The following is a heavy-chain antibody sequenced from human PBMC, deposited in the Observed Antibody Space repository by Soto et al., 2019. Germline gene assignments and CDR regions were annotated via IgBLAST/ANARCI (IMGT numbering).Heavy chain of an antibody. V-gene: IGHV3-48*03. CDR1: GFTFSSYE. Sequence: GGSLRLSCAASGFTFSSYEMNWVRQAPGKGLEWVSYISSSGSTIYYADSVKGRFTISRDNAKNSLYLQVNSLRAEDTAVYYCARELLGNRKYYYDSSGYDGMDVWGQGTTVTVSS. J-gene: IGHJ6*02. CDR3: ARELLGNRKYYYDSSGYDGMDV. D-gene: IGHD3-22*01. CDR2: ISSSGSTI.